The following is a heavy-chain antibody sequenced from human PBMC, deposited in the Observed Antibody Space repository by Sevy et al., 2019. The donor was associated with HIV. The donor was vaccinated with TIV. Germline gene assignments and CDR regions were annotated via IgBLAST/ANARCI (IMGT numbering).Heavy chain of an antibody. D-gene: IGHD3-10*01. Sequence: GGSLRLSCAASGFTFSSYWMHWVRQAPGKGLVWVSRINSDGSSTSYADSVKGRFTISRDNAKNTLYLQMNSLGAEDTAVYYCAREVLLNWFDPWGQGTLVTVSS. CDR2: INSDGSST. CDR3: AREVLLNWFDP. V-gene: IGHV3-74*01. CDR1: GFTFSSYW. J-gene: IGHJ5*02.